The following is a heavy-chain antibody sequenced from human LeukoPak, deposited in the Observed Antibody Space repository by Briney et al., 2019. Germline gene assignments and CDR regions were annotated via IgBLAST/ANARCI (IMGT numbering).Heavy chain of an antibody. CDR3: ARDTGHRSGSPAFDY. V-gene: IGHV1-2*02. Sequence: GASVKVSCKASGYTFTGYYMHWVRQAPGQGLEWMGWINPNSGGTIYPQKFQGRVTLTRDTSISTAYMQLSSLTSDDTAVYFCARDTGHRSGSPAFDYWGQGTLVTVSS. CDR2: INPNSGGT. D-gene: IGHD6-19*01. CDR1: GYTFTGYY. J-gene: IGHJ4*02.